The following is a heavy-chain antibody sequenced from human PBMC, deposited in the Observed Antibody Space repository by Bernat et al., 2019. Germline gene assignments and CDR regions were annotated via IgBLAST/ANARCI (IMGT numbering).Heavy chain of an antibody. V-gene: IGHV3-30*03. CDR1: GFTFSSYG. Sequence: QVQLVESGGGVVQPGRSLRLSCAASGFTFSSYGMHWVRQAPGKGLEWVAVISYDGSNQYYADSVKGRFTISRDNSKNTLYLQMNSLRAEDTAIYYCARDGARWLDYWGQGTLVTVSS. J-gene: IGHJ4*02. D-gene: IGHD2-15*01. CDR2: ISYDGSNQ. CDR3: ARDGARWLDY.